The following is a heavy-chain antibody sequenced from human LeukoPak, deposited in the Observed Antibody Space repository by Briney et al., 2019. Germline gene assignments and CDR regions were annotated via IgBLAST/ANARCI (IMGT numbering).Heavy chain of an antibody. Sequence: GGSLRLSCPASGFTFSNYWMHWVRQAPGKGLEWVSAISGSGGSTYYADSVKGRFTISRDNSKNTLYLQMNSLRAEDTAVYYCAKDLSVLWFGESSWGQGTLVTVSS. CDR1: GFTFSNYW. CDR3: AKDLSVLWFGESS. V-gene: IGHV3-23*01. D-gene: IGHD3-10*01. CDR2: ISGSGGST. J-gene: IGHJ4*02.